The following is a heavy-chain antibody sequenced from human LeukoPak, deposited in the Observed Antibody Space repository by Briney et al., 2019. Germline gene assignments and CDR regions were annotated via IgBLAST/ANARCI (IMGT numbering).Heavy chain of an antibody. CDR3: ARGFHYYGSGSYFVY. J-gene: IGHJ4*02. CDR2: INQSGRT. D-gene: IGHD3-10*01. CDR1: GGSFSGYY. V-gene: IGHV4-34*01. Sequence: SETLSLTCAVYGGSFSGYYWSWIRQPPGKGLDWIGEINQSGRTNYNPSLKSRFTISVDTSKNQFSLKLSAVTAADTAVYYCARGFHYYGSGSYFVYWGQGTLVTVSS.